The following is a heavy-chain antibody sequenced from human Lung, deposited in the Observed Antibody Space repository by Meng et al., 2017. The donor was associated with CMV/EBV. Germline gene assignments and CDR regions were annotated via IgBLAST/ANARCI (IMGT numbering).Heavy chain of an antibody. J-gene: IGHJ4*02. Sequence: GGSXRLXCAASGFTVSSNYMSWVRQAPGKGLEWVSVIYSGGSTYYADSVKGRFTISRDNSKNTLYLQMNSLRAEDTAVYYCARGRGSSWYVFVYWGQGTLVTCSS. V-gene: IGHV3-53*01. CDR1: GFTVSSNY. CDR3: ARGRGSSWYVFVY. CDR2: IYSGGST. D-gene: IGHD6-13*01.